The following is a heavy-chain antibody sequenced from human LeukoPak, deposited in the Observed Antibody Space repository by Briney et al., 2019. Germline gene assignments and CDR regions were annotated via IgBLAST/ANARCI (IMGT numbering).Heavy chain of an antibody. CDR1: GFAFDDFA. V-gene: IGHV3-49*04. J-gene: IGHJ4*02. CDR2: IRRRAYGGAA. CDR3: SRNGLVDFDY. D-gene: IGHD2-8*01. Sequence: GGSLRLSCTTSGFAFDDFAMSWVRQTAGKGQEWVGFIRRRAYGGAAEYAASVKGRFIISRDDSKGIAYLQMNRLKTEDTAVYYCSRNGLVDFDYWGQGSRVIVSP.